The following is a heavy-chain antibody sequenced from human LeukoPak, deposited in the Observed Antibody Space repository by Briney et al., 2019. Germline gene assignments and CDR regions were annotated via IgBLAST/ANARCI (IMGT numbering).Heavy chain of an antibody. J-gene: IGHJ4*02. Sequence: SDTLSLTCTVSGYSISSGYYWGWIRQPPGKGLEWIGSIYHSGSTYYNPSLKSRVTISVDTSKNQFSLKLSSVTAADTAVYYCATTTIRLGYWGQGTLVTVSS. V-gene: IGHV4-38-2*02. CDR2: IYHSGST. CDR3: ATTTIRLGY. D-gene: IGHD1-26*01. CDR1: GYSISSGYY.